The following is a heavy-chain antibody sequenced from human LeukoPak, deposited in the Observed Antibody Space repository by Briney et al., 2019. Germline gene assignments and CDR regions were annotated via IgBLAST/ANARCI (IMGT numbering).Heavy chain of an antibody. CDR1: GGPIHDYF. D-gene: IGHD5-12*01. J-gene: IGHJ4*02. CDR3: AWSHGYVDDYVWGY. CDR2: MYYRGCT. Sequence: SVTLSLTCTVSGGPIHDYFWRWIRQPPGKGWVWVGYMYYRGCTNHNPSFKRRDHLSDRTAKKQFFLKLSSVTAVDTAVYSGAWSHGYVDDYVWGYWGQGALVTVSS. V-gene: IGHV4-59*01.